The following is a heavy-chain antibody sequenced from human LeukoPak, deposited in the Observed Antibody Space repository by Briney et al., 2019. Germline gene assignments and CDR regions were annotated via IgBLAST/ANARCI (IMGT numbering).Heavy chain of an antibody. CDR3: ARGVGSSWPGWFDP. CDR2: ISHSGRTI. CDR1: GFTFSNYE. V-gene: IGHV3-48*03. D-gene: IGHD6-13*01. Sequence: GGSLRLSCAASGFTFSNYELNWVRQAPGKGLEWVSYISHSGRTIYSADSVKGRFTISRDNAKNSLYLQMNSLRAEDTAVYYCARGVGSSWPGWFDPGGQGTLVTVSS. J-gene: IGHJ5*02.